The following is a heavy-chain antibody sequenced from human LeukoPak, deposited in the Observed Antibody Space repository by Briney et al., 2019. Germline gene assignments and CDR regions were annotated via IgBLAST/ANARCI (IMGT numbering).Heavy chain of an antibody. D-gene: IGHD3-3*01. CDR1: GYTFTSYG. Sequence: ASVKVSCKASGYTFTSYGISWVRQAPGQGLEWMGWINPNSGGTNYAQKFQGRVTMTRDTSISTAYMELSRLRSDDTAVYYCASFGGYYQPPGYWGQGTLVTVSS. V-gene: IGHV1-2*02. CDR3: ASFGGYYQPPGY. J-gene: IGHJ4*02. CDR2: INPNSGGT.